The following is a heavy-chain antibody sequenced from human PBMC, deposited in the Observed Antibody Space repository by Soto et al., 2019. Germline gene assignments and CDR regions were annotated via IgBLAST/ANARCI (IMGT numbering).Heavy chain of an antibody. D-gene: IGHD6-19*01. CDR2: IDDTGSVT. CDR1: GFTFSSYW. CDR3: ARDQTVAGPTTFDY. V-gene: IGHV3-74*01. Sequence: VGSLRLSCVVSGFTFSSYWMHWVRQTPGKGLVWVSRIDDTGSVTTYADSVKGRFTISRDNAKKTLYLQMNSLRAEDTAVYYCARDQTVAGPTTFDYCGQGTLVNVSS. J-gene: IGHJ4*02.